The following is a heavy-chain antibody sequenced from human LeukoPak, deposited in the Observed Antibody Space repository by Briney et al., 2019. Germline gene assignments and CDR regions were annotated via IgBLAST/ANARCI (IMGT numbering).Heavy chain of an antibody. V-gene: IGHV3-23*01. CDR2: ISGSGGST. D-gene: IGHD6-6*01. J-gene: IGHJ4*02. CDR3: APQGAGIAARFYSFDY. Sequence: GGSLRLSCAASGFTFSSYAMSWVRQAPGKGLEWVSAISGSGGSTYYADSVKGRFTISRDNSKNTLYLQMNSLRAEDTAVYYCAPQGAGIAARFYSFDYGGQGPLVTVSS. CDR1: GFTFSSYA.